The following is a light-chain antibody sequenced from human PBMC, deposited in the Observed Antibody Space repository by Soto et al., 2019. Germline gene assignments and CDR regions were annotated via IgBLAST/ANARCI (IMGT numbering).Light chain of an antibody. V-gene: IGLV2-11*01. CDR1: SSDVGGYNY. CDR2: RDD. CDR3: AAWDDGLNGWV. J-gene: IGLJ3*02. Sequence: QSALTQPRSVSGSPGQSVTISCTGTSSDVGGYNYVSWYQQVPGTAPKLLIYRDDQRPSGVPDRFSGSKSATSASLAISGLQSEDEADYYCAAWDDGLNGWVFGGGTKLTVL.